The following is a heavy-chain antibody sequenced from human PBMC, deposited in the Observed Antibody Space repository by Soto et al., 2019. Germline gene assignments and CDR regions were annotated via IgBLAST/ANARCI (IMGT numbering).Heavy chain of an antibody. CDR3: ATLGIVGAWRGRTRDYYYGMDV. D-gene: IGHD1-26*01. V-gene: IGHV1-24*01. J-gene: IGHJ6*02. CDR2: FDPEDGET. Sequence: GASVKVSCKVSGYTLTELSMRWVRQAPGKGLEWMGGFDPEDGETIYAQKFQGRVTMTEDTSTDTAYMELSSLRSEDTAVYYCATLGIVGAWRGRTRDYYYGMDVWGQGTTVTVSS. CDR1: GYTLTELS.